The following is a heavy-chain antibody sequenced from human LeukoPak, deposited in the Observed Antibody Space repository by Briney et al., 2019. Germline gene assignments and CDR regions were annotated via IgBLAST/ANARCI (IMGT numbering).Heavy chain of an antibody. J-gene: IGHJ4*02. D-gene: IGHD2-15*01. CDR3: ARDQIYCSGGYCYFDY. CDR2: INSDGSST. V-gene: IGHV3-74*01. Sequence: GGSLRLSCAASGFTFRSYWMHWVRQAPGKGLVWVSRINSDGSSTSYAVSVKGRFTISRVSAKNTLYLQMNSLRVEDSAVYYCARDQIYCSGGYCYFDYWGQGTLVTVSS. CDR1: GFTFRSYW.